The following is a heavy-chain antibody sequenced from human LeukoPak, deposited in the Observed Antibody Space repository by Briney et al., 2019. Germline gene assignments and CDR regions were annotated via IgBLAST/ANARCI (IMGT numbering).Heavy chain of an antibody. CDR3: ARGRGHGRGYCSSTSCYGSNYFDY. J-gene: IGHJ4*02. Sequence: SETLSLTCAVYGGSFSGYYWSWIRQPPGKGLEWIGEINHGGSTNYNPSLKSRVTISVDTSKNQFSLKLSSVTAADTAVYYCARGRGHGRGYCSSTSCYGSNYFDYWGQGTLVTVSS. V-gene: IGHV4-34*01. CDR2: INHGGST. CDR1: GGSFSGYY. D-gene: IGHD2-2*01.